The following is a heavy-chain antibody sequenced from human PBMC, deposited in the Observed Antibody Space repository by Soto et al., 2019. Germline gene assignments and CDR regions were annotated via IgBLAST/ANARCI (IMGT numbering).Heavy chain of an antibody. Sequence: EVQLLESGGGLVQPGGSLRLSCAASGFTFSSYAMSWVRQAPGKGLEWVSAISGSGGSTYYADSVKGRFTVSRDNARNSLYLQMNSLRAEDTAFYYCASDPYYYASGYWGQGTLVTVSS. CDR3: ASDPYYYASGY. CDR1: GFTFSSYA. D-gene: IGHD3-10*01. J-gene: IGHJ4*02. CDR2: ISGSGGST. V-gene: IGHV3-23*01.